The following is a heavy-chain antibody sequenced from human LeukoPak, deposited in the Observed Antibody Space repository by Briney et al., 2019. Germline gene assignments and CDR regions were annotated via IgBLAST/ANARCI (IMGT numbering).Heavy chain of an antibody. CDR2: ISGSCGST. V-gene: IGHV3-23*01. D-gene: IGHD1-26*01. CDR1: GFTFSSYA. Sequence: GGSLRLSCAASGFTFSSYAMSWVRQAPGKGLEWVSAISGSCGSTYYADSVKGRLTISRDNSKNTLYLQMNSLRAEDTAVYYCARGSYSDAFDIWGQGTMVTVSS. J-gene: IGHJ3*02. CDR3: ARGSYSDAFDI.